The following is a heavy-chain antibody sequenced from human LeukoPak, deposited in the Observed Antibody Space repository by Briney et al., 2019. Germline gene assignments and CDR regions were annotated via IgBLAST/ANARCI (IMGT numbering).Heavy chain of an antibody. CDR1: GGTFSSYA. D-gene: IGHD4-17*01. V-gene: IGHV1-69*06. CDR3: ARESSDYGWFDP. J-gene: IGHJ5*02. Sequence: SVKVSCKASGGTFSSYAISWVRQAPGQGLEWMGGIIPIFGTANYAQKFQGRVTITADKSTSTAYMELSSLGSEDTAVYYCARESSDYGWFDPWGQGTLVTVSS. CDR2: IIPIFGTA.